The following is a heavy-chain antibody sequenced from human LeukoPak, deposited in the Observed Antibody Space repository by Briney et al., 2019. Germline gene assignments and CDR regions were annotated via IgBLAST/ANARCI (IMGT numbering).Heavy chain of an antibody. Sequence: SVKVSCKASGGTFSSYAISWVRQAPGQGLEWMGGIIPIFGTANYAQKFQGRVTITTDESTSTAYMELSSLRSEDTAVYYCARPERVPAASGAFDIWGQGTMVTVSS. V-gene: IGHV1-69*05. CDR3: ARPERVPAASGAFDI. CDR1: GGTFSSYA. D-gene: IGHD2-2*01. J-gene: IGHJ3*02. CDR2: IIPIFGTA.